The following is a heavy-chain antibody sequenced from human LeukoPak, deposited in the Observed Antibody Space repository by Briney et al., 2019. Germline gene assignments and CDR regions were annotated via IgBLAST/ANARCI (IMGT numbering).Heavy chain of an antibody. Sequence: GGSLRLSCAASGFTFSSYAMTWVRQAPGEGLEWVSAISPSGENTYYADSVKGRITISRDNPENTVYLQMNSLRVEDTAVYYCAKEGTTTVTTCFDYWGQGTLVTVSS. J-gene: IGHJ4*02. D-gene: IGHD4-17*01. CDR3: AKEGTTTVTTCFDY. V-gene: IGHV3-23*01. CDR1: GFTFSSYA. CDR2: ISPSGENT.